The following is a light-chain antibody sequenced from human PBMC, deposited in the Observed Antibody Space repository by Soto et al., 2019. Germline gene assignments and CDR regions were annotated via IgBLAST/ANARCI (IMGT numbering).Light chain of an antibody. Sequence: EIVLTQSPGTLSLSPGERATLSCRVSQSVSSSYLAWYQQKPGQAPRLLIYGASSRPTGIPDRFSGSGSGTDFTLTISRLEPEDFAVYYCHRYGGSPYTFGQGTKLEIK. J-gene: IGKJ2*01. CDR3: HRYGGSPYT. CDR1: QSVSSSY. V-gene: IGKV3-20*01. CDR2: GAS.